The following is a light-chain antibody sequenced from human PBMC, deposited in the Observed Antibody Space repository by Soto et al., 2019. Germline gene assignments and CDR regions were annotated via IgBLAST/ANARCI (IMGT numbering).Light chain of an antibody. CDR3: QQRSNWPPLT. Sequence: EIVLTQSPATLSLSPGERATLSCRASQSVSSYLALYQQKPSQSPRLLIYDASNRATGIPARFSGSGSGTYFTLTIISLEPEDFAVYYCQQRSNWPPLTFGGGTKVEIK. CDR2: DAS. CDR1: QSVSSY. V-gene: IGKV3-11*01. J-gene: IGKJ4*01.